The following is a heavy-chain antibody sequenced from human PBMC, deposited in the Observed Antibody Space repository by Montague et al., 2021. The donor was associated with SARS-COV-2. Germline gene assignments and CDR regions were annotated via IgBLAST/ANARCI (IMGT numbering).Heavy chain of an antibody. CDR2: ISYDGINK. D-gene: IGHD4-11*01. Sequence: SLRLSCAASGFTFSSYAMHWVRQAPGKGLEWVAVISYDGINKYYADSVKGRFTISRDNSKNTLYLQMDSLRGEDTAVYYCATDPDDYSYYGAFDYWGQGTLVTVSS. V-gene: IGHV3-30-3*01. J-gene: IGHJ4*02. CDR1: GFTFSSYA. CDR3: ATDPDDYSYYGAFDY.